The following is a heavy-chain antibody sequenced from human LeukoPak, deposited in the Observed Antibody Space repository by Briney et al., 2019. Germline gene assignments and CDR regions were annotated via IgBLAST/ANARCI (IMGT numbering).Heavy chain of an antibody. CDR1: GFTFSDYY. CDR3: ARGAALGHKFDY. Sequence: GGSLRLSCAASGFTFSDYYMSWIRQAPGKGLEWVSYISSSSSYTNYADSVKGRFTISRDNAKNSLYLQMNSLRAEDTAVYYCARGAALGHKFDYWGQGTLVTVSS. CDR2: ISSSSSYT. V-gene: IGHV3-11*06. D-gene: IGHD1-26*01. J-gene: IGHJ4*02.